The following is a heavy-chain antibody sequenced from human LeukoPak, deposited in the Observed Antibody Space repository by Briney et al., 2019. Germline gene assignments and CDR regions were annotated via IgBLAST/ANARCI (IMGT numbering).Heavy chain of an antibody. J-gene: IGHJ4*02. D-gene: IGHD3-16*02. Sequence: ASVKVSCKASGYTFASYGISWVRQAPGQGLEWMGSISPYTGNTKYAERLQDRVIMTTDTSTRTAYMELRSLSSDDTAVFYCARDQYDSFWWSYRPYFDLWSQGTLVTVSP. CDR3: ARDQYDSFWWSYRPYFDL. CDR1: GYTFASYG. V-gene: IGHV1-18*01. CDR2: ISPYTGNT.